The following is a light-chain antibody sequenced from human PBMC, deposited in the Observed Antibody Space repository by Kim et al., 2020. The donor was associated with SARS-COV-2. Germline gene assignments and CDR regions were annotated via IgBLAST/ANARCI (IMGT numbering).Light chain of an antibody. CDR3: LLSYSDSRV. J-gene: IGLJ2*01. CDR2: DTG. Sequence: PGRTVTLTCDPSTGPVTSGHFPYWFQQKPGQAPRTLIYDTGNRHSWPPARFSGSLLGGKAALTLSAAQAEDEADYYCLLSYSDSRVFGGGTQLTVL. V-gene: IGLV7-46*01. CDR1: TGPVTSGHF.